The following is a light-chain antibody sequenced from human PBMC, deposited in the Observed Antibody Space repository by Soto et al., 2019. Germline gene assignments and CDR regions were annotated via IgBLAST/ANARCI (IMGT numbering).Light chain of an antibody. V-gene: IGKV3-15*01. J-gene: IGKJ1*01. CDR3: QQYNNWPPWT. CDR1: QSVSSN. Sequence: IVMTQSPATLSVSPWERATLSCRASQSVSSNLAWYQQKPGQAPRLPIYGASTRATGIPARFSGSGSGTEFTLTISSLQSEDFAVYYCQQYNNWPPWTFGQGTKVDIK. CDR2: GAS.